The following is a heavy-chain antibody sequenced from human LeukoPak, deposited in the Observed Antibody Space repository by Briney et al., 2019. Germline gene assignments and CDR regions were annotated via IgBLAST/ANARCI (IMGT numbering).Heavy chain of an antibody. D-gene: IGHD2-21*01. CDR3: ARGYSSDN. CDR1: GFTVSSNY. Sequence: GGSLRLSCAASGFTVSSNYMSWVRQAPGQGLEWVSVIYSGGSTYCADSVKGRFTISRDNSKNTLNLQMNSLRAEDAAVYYCARGYSSDNWGQGTLVTVSS. V-gene: IGHV3-66*01. J-gene: IGHJ4*02. CDR2: IYSGGST.